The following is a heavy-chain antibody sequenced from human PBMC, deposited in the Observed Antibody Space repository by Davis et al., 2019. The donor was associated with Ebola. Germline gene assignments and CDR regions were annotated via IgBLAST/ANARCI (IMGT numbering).Heavy chain of an antibody. CDR2: ISYDGSNK. CDR3: AKDPVPFRDIVLMVYAPD. D-gene: IGHD2-8*01. Sequence: GESLKISCAASGFTFSSYAMHWVRQAPGKGLEWVAVISYDGSNKYYADSVKGRFTISRDNSKNTLYLQMNSLRAEDTAVYYCAKDPVPFRDIVLMVYAPDWGQGTLVTVSS. V-gene: IGHV3-30-3*01. CDR1: GFTFSSYA. J-gene: IGHJ4*02.